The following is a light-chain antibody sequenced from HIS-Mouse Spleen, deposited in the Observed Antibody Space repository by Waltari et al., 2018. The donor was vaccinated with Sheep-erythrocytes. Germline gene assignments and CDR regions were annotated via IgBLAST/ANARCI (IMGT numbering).Light chain of an antibody. Sequence: DIQLTQSPSLLSASGGDIVPITCRASKGISSYLAWHQQKPGKAPKLLIYAASTLQSGVPSRFSGSGSGTEFTLTISSLQPEDFATYYCQQLNSYPALTFGGGTKVEIK. CDR3: QQLNSYPALT. CDR1: KGISSY. CDR2: AAS. V-gene: IGKV1-9*01. J-gene: IGKJ4*01.